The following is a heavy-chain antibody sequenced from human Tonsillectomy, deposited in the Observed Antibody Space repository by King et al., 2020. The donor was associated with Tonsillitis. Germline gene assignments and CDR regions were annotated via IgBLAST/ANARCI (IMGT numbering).Heavy chain of an antibody. Sequence: VQLVQSGAEVKKPGESLRISCKGSGYSFTSYWISWVRQMPGKGLEWMGRIDPSDSYTNYSPSFQGHVTISADKSISTAYLQWSSLKASDTAMYYCARHNKGMRVAVGIGYWGQGTLVTVSS. V-gene: IGHV5-10-1*03. CDR1: GYSFTSYW. J-gene: IGHJ4*02. CDR3: ARHNKGMRVAVGIGY. D-gene: IGHD6-19*01. CDR2: IDPSDSYT.